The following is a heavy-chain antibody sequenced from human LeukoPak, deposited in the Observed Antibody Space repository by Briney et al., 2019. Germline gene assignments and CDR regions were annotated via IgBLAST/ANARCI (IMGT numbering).Heavy chain of an antibody. V-gene: IGHV3-21*01. CDR1: GFTFSSYS. CDR3: ARDVGLRGGYYYYYMDV. Sequence: PGGSLRLSCAASGFTFSSYSMNWVRQAPGKGLEWVSSISSSSSYIYYADSVKGRFTISRDNAKNSLYLQMNSLRAEDTAVYYCARDVGLRGGYYYYYMDVWGKGTTVTVSS. D-gene: IGHD1-26*01. CDR2: ISSSSSYI. J-gene: IGHJ6*03.